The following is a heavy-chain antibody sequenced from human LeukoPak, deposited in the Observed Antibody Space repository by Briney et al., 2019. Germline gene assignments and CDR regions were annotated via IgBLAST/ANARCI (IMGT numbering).Heavy chain of an antibody. Sequence: GGSLRLSCAASGFTVSSNYMSWVRQAPGKGLEWVSVIYSGGSTYYADSVKGRFTISRDNSKNTLYLQMNSLRAEDTAVYYCALSPTYSSGWSYYYGMDVWGQGTTVTVSS. V-gene: IGHV3-53*01. J-gene: IGHJ6*02. D-gene: IGHD6-19*01. CDR2: IYSGGST. CDR1: GFTVSSNY. CDR3: ALSPTYSSGWSYYYGMDV.